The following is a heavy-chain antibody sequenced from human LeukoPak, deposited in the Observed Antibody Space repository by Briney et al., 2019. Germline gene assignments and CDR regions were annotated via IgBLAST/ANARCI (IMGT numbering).Heavy chain of an antibody. Sequence: GASVKVSCKASGYTFTSYGISWVRQAPGQGLEWMGWISAYNGNTNYAQKLQGRVTMTTDTSTSTAYMELRSLRSDDTAVYYCARDNRRAYYDFWRGFNCWFDPWGQGTLVTVSS. CDR2: ISAYNGNT. V-gene: IGHV1-18*01. D-gene: IGHD3-3*01. CDR1: GYTFTSYG. CDR3: ARDNRRAYYDFWRGFNCWFDP. J-gene: IGHJ5*02.